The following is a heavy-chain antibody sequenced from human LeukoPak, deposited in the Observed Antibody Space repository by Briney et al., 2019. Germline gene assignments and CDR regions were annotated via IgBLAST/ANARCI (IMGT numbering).Heavy chain of an antibody. Sequence: GSLRLSCAVSGFIFSSYSMNWVRQAPGKGLEWVSTISSSTTYIYYADSVKGRFTISRDNAKNSLYLQMNSLRAEDTAVYYCARSALHCSSTSCYEGPDYYMDVWGKGTTVTVSS. CDR2: ISSSTTYI. J-gene: IGHJ6*03. D-gene: IGHD2-2*01. CDR3: ARSALHCSSTSCYEGPDYYMDV. CDR1: GFIFSSYS. V-gene: IGHV3-21*01.